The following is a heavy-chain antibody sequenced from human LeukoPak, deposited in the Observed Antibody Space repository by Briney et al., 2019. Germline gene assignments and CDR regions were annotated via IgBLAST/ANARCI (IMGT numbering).Heavy chain of an antibody. V-gene: IGHV4-59*08. Sequence: SETLSLTCTVSGGSISSYYWSWIRQPPGKGLEWIGYIYYSGSTNYNPSLKSRVTISVDTSKNQFSLKLSSVTAADTAVYYCASRIYGDGGYWGQGTLVTVSS. J-gene: IGHJ4*02. CDR2: IYYSGST. CDR1: GGSISSYY. D-gene: IGHD4-17*01. CDR3: ASRIYGDGGY.